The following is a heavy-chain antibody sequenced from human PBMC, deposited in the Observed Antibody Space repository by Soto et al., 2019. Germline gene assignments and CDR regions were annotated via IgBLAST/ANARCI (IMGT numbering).Heavy chain of an antibody. CDR1: GFTFRSFT. D-gene: IGHD6-13*01. CDR2: ISSNSAYI. CDR3: TRDASRDSSARGWFDP. Sequence: PWGSLRLSCSASGFTFRSFTMNWVRQAPGQGLEWVSTISSNSAYIYYTDALRGRFTISRDNAKNSLHLQMNSLRAEDTAVYYCTRDASRDSSARGWFDPWGPGTLVTVSS. V-gene: IGHV3-21*01. J-gene: IGHJ5*02.